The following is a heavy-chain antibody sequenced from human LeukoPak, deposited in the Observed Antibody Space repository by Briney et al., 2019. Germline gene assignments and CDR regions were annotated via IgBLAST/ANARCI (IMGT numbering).Heavy chain of an antibody. Sequence: ASVKVSCKASGYTFTGYYMHWVRQAPGQGLEWMGWINPNSGGTNYAQKFQGRVTMTRDTSISTAYMELSRLRSDDTAVYYCARDAVDIVVVPAADLVDYWGQGTLDTVSS. J-gene: IGHJ4*02. CDR2: INPNSGGT. V-gene: IGHV1-2*02. CDR3: ARDAVDIVVVPAADLVDY. CDR1: GYTFTGYY. D-gene: IGHD2-2*01.